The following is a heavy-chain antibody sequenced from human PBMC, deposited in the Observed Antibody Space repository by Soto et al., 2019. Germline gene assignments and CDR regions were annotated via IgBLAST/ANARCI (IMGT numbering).Heavy chain of an antibody. D-gene: IGHD3-3*01. J-gene: IGHJ5*02. V-gene: IGHV4-4*07. CDR2: IYSSGGT. Sequence: QVHLQESGPGLVKPSETLSLSCSVSGGSMNNYYWTWIRLPAGKGLEWFGRIYSSGGTHYNPSLKSRVTISLDTSKNQFSLRLNSVTAADTAVYYCARGQRFSDWFDPWGQGTLVTVSS. CDR1: GGSMNNYY. CDR3: ARGQRFSDWFDP.